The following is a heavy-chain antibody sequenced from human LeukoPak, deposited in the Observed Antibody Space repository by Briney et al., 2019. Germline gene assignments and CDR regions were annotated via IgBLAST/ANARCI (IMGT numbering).Heavy chain of an antibody. V-gene: IGHV3-7*01. D-gene: IGHD3-10*01. J-gene: IGHJ6*02. CDR2: INQSGSEK. CDR3: ARSQSPLWFEELCYYYGIDV. Sequence: GGSLRLSCAASGFTFSSYWMSWVRQAPGKGLEWVANINQSGSEKYYADSVKGRFTISRDNDKIYLYLQMNSLRAEDPAVYYCARSQSPLWFEELCYYYGIDVWGQGTTVTVSS. CDR1: GFTFSSYW.